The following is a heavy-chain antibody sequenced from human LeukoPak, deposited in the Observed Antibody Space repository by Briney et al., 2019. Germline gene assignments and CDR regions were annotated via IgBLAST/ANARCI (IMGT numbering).Heavy chain of an antibody. D-gene: IGHD1-26*01. CDR1: GFTFSSYS. J-gene: IGHJ6*03. Sequence: PGGSLRLSCAASGFTFSSYSMNWVRQAPGKGLEWVSSISSSSSYIYYADSVKGRFTISRDNAKNSLYLQMNSLRAEDTAVYYCARVAVGATHYYYYMDVWGEGTTVTVSS. V-gene: IGHV3-21*01. CDR2: ISSSSSYI. CDR3: ARVAVGATHYYYYMDV.